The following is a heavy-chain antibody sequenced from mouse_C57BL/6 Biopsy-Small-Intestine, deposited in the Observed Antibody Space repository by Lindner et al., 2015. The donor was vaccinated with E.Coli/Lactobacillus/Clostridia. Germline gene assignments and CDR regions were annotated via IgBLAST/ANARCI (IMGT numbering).Heavy chain of an antibody. V-gene: IGHV1-84*02. J-gene: IGHJ1*03. CDR3: AREKVGYCLGGSCHGDV. D-gene: IGHD6-1*01. Sequence: VKVSARQPDTPXLGMLYTGCXRPPDKGFEWMGWINAGEGNIKYSEKFEGRVTITRDTSANTAYMELSSLTSEDTAVYYCAREKVGYCLGGSCHGDVWGTGTTLTVSS. CDR2: INAGEGNI. CDR1: DTPXLGML.